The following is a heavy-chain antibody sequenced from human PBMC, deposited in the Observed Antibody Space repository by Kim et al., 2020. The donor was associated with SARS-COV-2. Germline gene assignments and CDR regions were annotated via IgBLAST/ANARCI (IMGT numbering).Heavy chain of an antibody. V-gene: IGHV3-23*01. Sequence: KGRFTISRDNAKNTLYLQMTSLRAEDTAVYYCAKDINPIVGATTGFDYWGQGTLVTVSS. CDR3: AKDINPIVGATTGFDY. D-gene: IGHD1-26*01. J-gene: IGHJ4*02.